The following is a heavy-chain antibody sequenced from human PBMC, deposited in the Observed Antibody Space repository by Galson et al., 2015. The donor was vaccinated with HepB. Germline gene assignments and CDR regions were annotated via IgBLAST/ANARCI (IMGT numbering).Heavy chain of an antibody. D-gene: IGHD4-23*01. CDR1: GDSIRNYY. Sequence: QVQLQESGPGLVQPSETLSLTCSVSGDSIRNYYWSWIRQHPGGGLEWIGYTYYSGSTNYNPPLKNRVTILVDPSKKEVSLQLTSVTAADTAVYYCARHVNYGGMYFFEHWGQGTLVTVSS. CDR3: ARHVNYGGMYFFEH. J-gene: IGHJ4*02. V-gene: IGHV4-59*08. CDR2: TYYSGST.